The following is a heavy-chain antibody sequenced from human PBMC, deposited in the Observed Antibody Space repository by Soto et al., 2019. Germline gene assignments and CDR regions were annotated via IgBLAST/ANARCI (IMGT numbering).Heavy chain of an antibody. V-gene: IGHV1-8*01. J-gene: IGHJ4*02. D-gene: IGHD4-17*01. Sequence: QVQLVQSGAEVKKSGASVKVSCKASGYTFTSHDINWVRQATGQGLEWMGWMNPNSGNTGYAQKFQGGVTMTRNTSISTAYMGLSSLRSEDTAVYYCARWDYGVYARFDYWGQGTLVTVSS. CDR1: GYTFTSHD. CDR3: ARWDYGVYARFDY. CDR2: MNPNSGNT.